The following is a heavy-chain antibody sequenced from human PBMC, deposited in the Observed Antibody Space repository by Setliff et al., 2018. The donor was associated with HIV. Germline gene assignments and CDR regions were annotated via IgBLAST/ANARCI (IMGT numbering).Heavy chain of an antibody. CDR1: GGTFSLYA. J-gene: IGHJ5*02. Sequence: SVKVSCKASGGTFSLYAINWVRQAPGQGLEWMGGIIPIFNTANYAQKFQGRVTITADGSTSTAYMELSSLRFEDTATCYCARDQATGYEKVWFSWIDPWGQGTLVTVPQ. CDR3: ARDQATGYEKVWFSWIDP. D-gene: IGHD5-12*01. CDR2: IIPIFNTA. V-gene: IGHV1-69*13.